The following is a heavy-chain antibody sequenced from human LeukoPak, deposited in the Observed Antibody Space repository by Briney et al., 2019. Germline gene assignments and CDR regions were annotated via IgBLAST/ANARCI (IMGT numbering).Heavy chain of an antibody. CDR2: INWNGGST. D-gene: IGHD3-10*02. CDR3: ARGVTLSYGMDV. CDR1: GFTFDDYG. Sequence: GGSLRLSCAASGFTFDDYGMSWVRQAPGKGLEWVSDINWNGGSTGYADSVKGRFTISRDNAKNSLYLQMNSLRAEDTALYHCARGVTLSYGMDVWGQGTSVTVSS. J-gene: IGHJ6*02. V-gene: IGHV3-20*01.